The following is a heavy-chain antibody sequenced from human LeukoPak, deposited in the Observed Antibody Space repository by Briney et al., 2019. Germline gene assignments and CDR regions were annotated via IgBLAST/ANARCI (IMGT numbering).Heavy chain of an antibody. D-gene: IGHD1-1*01. CDR2: ISGGGGIT. V-gene: IGHV3-23*01. J-gene: IGHJ5*02. CDR3: AKGSTTGTTGGSFDP. Sequence: GGSLRLSCLASGFTVSTYAMSWVCQAPGKGLEWVSGISGGGGITYYADSVKGRITISKDNSKNTLSLQMNSLRAEDTAVYYCAKGSTTGTTGGSFDPWGQGALVTVSS. CDR1: GFTVSTYA.